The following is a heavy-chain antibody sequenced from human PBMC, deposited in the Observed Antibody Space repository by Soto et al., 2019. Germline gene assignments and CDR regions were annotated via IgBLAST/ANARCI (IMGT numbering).Heavy chain of an antibody. Sequence: GESLKISCAASGFTFSDYYMSWIRQAPGKGLEWVSYISSSSSYTNYADSVKGRFTISRDNAKNSLYLQMNSLRAEDTAVYYCAREGRDRGWFDPWGQGTLVTVSS. CDR2: ISSSSSYT. V-gene: IGHV3-11*06. CDR1: GFTFSDYY. J-gene: IGHJ5*02. CDR3: AREGRDRGWFDP.